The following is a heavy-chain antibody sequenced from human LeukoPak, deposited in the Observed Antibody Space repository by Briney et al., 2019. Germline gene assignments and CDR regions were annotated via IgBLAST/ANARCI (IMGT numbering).Heavy chain of an antibody. CDR1: GYSISSGYY. D-gene: IGHD5-24*01. Sequence: PSETLSLTCTVSGYSISSGYYWGWIRQHPGKGLEWIGSIYHSGSTYYNPSLKSRVTISVDTSKNQFSLKLSSVTAADTAVYYCARATEMATIQPYYFDYWGQGTLVTVSS. CDR3: ARATEMATIQPYYFDY. V-gene: IGHV4-38-2*02. CDR2: IYHSGST. J-gene: IGHJ4*02.